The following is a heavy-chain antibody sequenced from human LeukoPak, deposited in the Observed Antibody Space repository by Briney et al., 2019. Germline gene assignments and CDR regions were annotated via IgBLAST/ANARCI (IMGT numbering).Heavy chain of an antibody. Sequence: PGGSLRLSCVASGFTFSTYWMSWVRQTPGKRLEWVANIKPDGSEKYYVDSVKGRFTISRDNAKNSLYLQMNSLRAEDTAIYYCARRYFDIWGQGTMVTVSA. J-gene: IGHJ3*02. CDR2: IKPDGSEK. V-gene: IGHV3-7*03. D-gene: IGHD3-9*01. CDR3: ARRYFDI. CDR1: GFTFSTYW.